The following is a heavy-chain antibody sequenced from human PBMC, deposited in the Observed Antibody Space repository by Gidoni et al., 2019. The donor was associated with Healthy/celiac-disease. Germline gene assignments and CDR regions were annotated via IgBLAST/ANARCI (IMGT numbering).Heavy chain of an antibody. Sequence: EVQLVASGGGLVQPGGSLRLSCAASGFTFRSYSMNWVRQAPGKGLEWVSYISSSSSTIYYADSVKGRFTISRDNAKNSLYLQMNSLRDEDTAVYYCARADYGSGVSPWDGAFDIWGQGTMVTVSS. V-gene: IGHV3-48*02. CDR1: GFTFRSYS. D-gene: IGHD3-10*01. CDR3: ARADYGSGVSPWDGAFDI. J-gene: IGHJ3*02. CDR2: ISSSSSTI.